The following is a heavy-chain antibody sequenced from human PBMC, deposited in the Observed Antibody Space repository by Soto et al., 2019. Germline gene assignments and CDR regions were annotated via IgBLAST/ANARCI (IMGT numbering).Heavy chain of an antibody. CDR2: IGTAGDT. D-gene: IGHD4-17*01. CDR1: GFTFSSYD. Sequence: GESLKISCAASGFTFSSYDMHWVRQATGKGLEWVSAIGTAGDTYYPGSVKGRFTISRENAKNSLYLQMNSLRAGDTAVYYCARGYGDKDYYYGMDVWGQGTTVTVSS. V-gene: IGHV3-13*01. J-gene: IGHJ6*02. CDR3: ARGYGDKDYYYGMDV.